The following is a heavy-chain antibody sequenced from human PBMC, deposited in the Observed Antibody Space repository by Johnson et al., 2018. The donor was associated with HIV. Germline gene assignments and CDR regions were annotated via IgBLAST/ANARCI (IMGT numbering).Heavy chain of an antibody. D-gene: IGHD4-17*01. CDR3: ARDATPWGGDYVGYTFDL. Sequence: VHLVESGGGVVQPGRSLRLSCAASGFTFSSYAMAWIRQAPGKGLECLSYITSSGSSVYYADSVKGRFTISRDNARASLFLRINSLRADDSGVYYCARDATPWGGDYVGYTFDLWGQGTVVTVSS. CDR1: GFTFSSYA. J-gene: IGHJ3*01. V-gene: IGHV3-48*03. CDR2: ITSSGSSV.